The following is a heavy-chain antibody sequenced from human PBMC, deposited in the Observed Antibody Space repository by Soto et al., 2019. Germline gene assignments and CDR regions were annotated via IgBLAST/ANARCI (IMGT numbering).Heavy chain of an antibody. V-gene: IGHV3-49*04. CDR2: IRSKAYGGTT. Sequence: GGSLRLSCTASGFTFGDYAMSWVRQAPGKGLEWVGFIRSKAYGGTTEYAASVKGRFTISRDDSKSIAYLQMNSLKTEDTAVYYCTTDGEYSYGYGYWGQGTLVTVSS. J-gene: IGHJ4*02. D-gene: IGHD5-18*01. CDR1: GFTFGDYA. CDR3: TTDGEYSYGYGY.